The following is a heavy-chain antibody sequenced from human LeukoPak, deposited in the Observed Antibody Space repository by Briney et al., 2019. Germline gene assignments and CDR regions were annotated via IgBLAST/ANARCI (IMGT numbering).Heavy chain of an antibody. Sequence: GGSLRLSCAASGFTFSSYWMHWVRQAPGKGLVWVSRINSDGSSTSYADSVKGRFTISRDNAKNTLYLQMNSLRAEGTAVYYCARIGITMVRGDIGHGAFDIWGQGTMVTVSS. CDR3: ARIGITMVRGDIGHGAFDI. D-gene: IGHD3-10*01. CDR2: INSDGSST. CDR1: GFTFSSYW. V-gene: IGHV3-74*01. J-gene: IGHJ3*02.